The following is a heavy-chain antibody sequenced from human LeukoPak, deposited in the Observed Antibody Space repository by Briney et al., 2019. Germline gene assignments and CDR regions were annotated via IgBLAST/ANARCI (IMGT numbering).Heavy chain of an antibody. CDR3: ARGGYSSSWSEFYYYYYGIDV. J-gene: IGHJ6*02. CDR1: GYTFTSYG. V-gene: IGHV1-8*02. D-gene: IGHD6-13*01. Sequence: ASVKVSCKASGYTFTSYGISWVRQAPGQGLEWMGWMNPNSGNTGYAQKFQGRVTMTRNTSISTAYMELSSLRSEDTAVYYCARGGYSSSWSEFYYYYYGIDVWGQGTTVTVSS. CDR2: MNPNSGNT.